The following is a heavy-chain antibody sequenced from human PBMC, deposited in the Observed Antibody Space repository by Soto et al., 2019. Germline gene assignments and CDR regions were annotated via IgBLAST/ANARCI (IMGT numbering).Heavy chain of an antibody. CDR1: GYTFTSYG. J-gene: IGHJ4*02. V-gene: IGHV1-18*01. CDR3: ARAPPFTTEPNFEY. D-gene: IGHD3-22*01. CDR2: ISAYNGNT. Sequence: ASVKISCKASGYTFTSYGISWVRQAPGQGLEWMGWISAYNGNTNYAQRLQGRVTMTTDTSTSTAYMELRSLRSDDTAVYYCARAPPFTTEPNFEYWGQGTLVTVSS.